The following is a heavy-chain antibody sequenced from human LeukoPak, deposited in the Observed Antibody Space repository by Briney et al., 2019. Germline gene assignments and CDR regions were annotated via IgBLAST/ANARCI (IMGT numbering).Heavy chain of an antibody. Sequence: SVKVSCKASGGTFSSYAISWVRQAPGQGLEWMGRIIPIFGTANYAQKFQGRVTITTDESTSTAYMELSGLRSEDTAVYYCASSLTYYYDSSGYSYWGQGTLVTVSS. J-gene: IGHJ4*02. CDR1: GGTFSSYA. CDR2: IIPIFGTA. V-gene: IGHV1-69*05. D-gene: IGHD3-22*01. CDR3: ASSLTYYYDSSGYSY.